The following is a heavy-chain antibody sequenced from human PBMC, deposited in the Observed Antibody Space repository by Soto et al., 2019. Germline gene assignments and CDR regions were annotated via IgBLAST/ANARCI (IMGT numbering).Heavy chain of an antibody. CDR2: VSYDGSNK. V-gene: IGHV3-30-3*01. J-gene: IGHJ4*02. CDR3: ATPHSSTFYYFDY. CDR1: GFTFNTYA. Sequence: LRLSCVASGFTFNTYAMHWVRQAPGKGLEWVAVVSYDGSNKYYADSVKGRFTISRDNSKNTLYLQMNSLRAEDTAVYYCATPHSSTFYYFDYWGQGTPVTVS. D-gene: IGHD6-19*01.